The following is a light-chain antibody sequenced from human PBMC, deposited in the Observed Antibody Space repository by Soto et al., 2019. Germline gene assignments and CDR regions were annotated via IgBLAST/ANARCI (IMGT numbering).Light chain of an antibody. J-gene: IGLJ3*02. CDR2: YDD. V-gene: IGLV1-36*01. CDR3: AAWDDSLG. CDR1: SSNIGNNA. Sequence: QAVVTQPPSVSDAPRQRVTISCSGSSSNIGNNAVNWYQQLPGKAPKLLIYYDDLLPSGVSDRFSGSKSGTSASLAISGLQSEDEADYYCAAWDDSLGFGGGTQLTVL.